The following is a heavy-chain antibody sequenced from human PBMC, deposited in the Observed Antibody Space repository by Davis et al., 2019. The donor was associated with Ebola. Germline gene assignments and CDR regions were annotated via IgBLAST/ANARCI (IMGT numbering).Heavy chain of an antibody. D-gene: IGHD6-13*01. V-gene: IGHV3-23*01. CDR3: ARDRTPEGIAADAYWFDP. Sequence: GESLKIPCAASGFTFSSYAMSWVRQAPGKGLEWVSAISGSGGSTYYADSVKGRFTISRDNAKNSLYLQMNSLRAEDTAVYYCARDRTPEGIAADAYWFDPWGQGTLVTVSS. CDR1: GFTFSSYA. J-gene: IGHJ5*02. CDR2: ISGSGGST.